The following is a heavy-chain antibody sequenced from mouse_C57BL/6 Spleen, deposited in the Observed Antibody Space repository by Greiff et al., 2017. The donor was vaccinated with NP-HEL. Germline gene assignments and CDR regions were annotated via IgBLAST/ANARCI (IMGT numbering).Heavy chain of an antibody. CDR1: GYSITSGYY. Sequence: EVQLVESGPGLVKPSQSLSLTCSVTGYSITSGYYWNWIRQFPGNKLEWMGYISYDGSNNYNPSLKNRISITRDTSKNQFFLKLNSVTTEDTATYYCARDPLLHYFDYWGQGTTLTVSS. CDR3: ARDPLLHYFDY. CDR2: ISYDGSN. D-gene: IGHD1-1*01. V-gene: IGHV3-6*01. J-gene: IGHJ2*01.